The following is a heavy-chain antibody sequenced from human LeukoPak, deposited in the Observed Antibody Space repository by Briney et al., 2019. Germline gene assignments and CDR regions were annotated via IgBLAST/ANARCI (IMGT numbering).Heavy chain of an antibody. J-gene: IGHJ4*02. CDR1: GGSISSGGYY. Sequence: SQTLSLTCTVSGGSISSGGYYWSWIRQHPGKGLEWIGYIYYSGSTYYNPSRKSRVTISVDTSKNQFSLKLSSVTAADTAVYYCARGRGYSGYGGIDYWGQGTLVTVSS. CDR2: IYYSGST. D-gene: IGHD5-12*01. V-gene: IGHV4-31*03. CDR3: ARGRGYSGYGGIDY.